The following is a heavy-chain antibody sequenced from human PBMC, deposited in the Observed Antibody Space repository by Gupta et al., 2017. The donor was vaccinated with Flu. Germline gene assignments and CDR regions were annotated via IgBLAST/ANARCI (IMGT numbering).Heavy chain of an antibody. CDR3: VRDYTGSSDY. V-gene: IGHV3-74*01. Sequence: SCAASGFTFSSYWMHWVRQAPGKGLVWVSRIDYHGNIRNYADSVRGRFTISRDNARNILYLQMHSLRAEDTAVYYCVRDYTGSSDYWGQGTLVTVPS. CDR1: GFTFSSYW. J-gene: IGHJ4*02. D-gene: IGHD2-15*01. CDR2: IDYHGNIR.